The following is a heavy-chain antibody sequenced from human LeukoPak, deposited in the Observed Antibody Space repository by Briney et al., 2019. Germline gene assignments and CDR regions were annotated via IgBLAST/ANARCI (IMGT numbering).Heavy chain of an antibody. CDR3: AGGMYSGSFDP. CDR2: IKQDGSEK. CDR1: GFTFGRYW. J-gene: IGHJ5*02. D-gene: IGHD1-26*01. Sequence: GGSLRLSCAASGFTFGRYWMSWVRQAPGKGLEWEANIKQDGSEKYYVDSVKGRCTISRDNAKNSLYLQMNSLRAEDTAVYYCAGGMYSGSFDPWGQGTLVTVSS. V-gene: IGHV3-7*02.